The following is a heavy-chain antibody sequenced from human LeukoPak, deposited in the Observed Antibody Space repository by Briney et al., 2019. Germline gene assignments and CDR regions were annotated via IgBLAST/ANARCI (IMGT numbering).Heavy chain of an antibody. D-gene: IGHD1-1*01. Sequence: GGSLRPSSAAYGFTFSSFTMNWGSQVPGKGLECVSYISSSSYIYYADSEKGRFTISRDNAKNSLYLQMNSLRAEDTAVSYCARGGTLVDYWGPGTLVTVSS. CDR1: GFTFSSFT. J-gene: IGHJ4*02. V-gene: IGHV3-21*01. CDR3: ARGGTLVDY. CDR2: ISSSSYI.